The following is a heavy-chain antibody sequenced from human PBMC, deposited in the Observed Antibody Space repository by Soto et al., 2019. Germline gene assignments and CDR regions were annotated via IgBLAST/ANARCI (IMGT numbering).Heavy chain of an antibody. CDR2: INHGGST. CDR3: ARGQGRVVISYYYYGMDV. Sequence: SETLSLTCGVYGGSFSGYYWSWIRQPPGKGLEWIGEINHGGSTNYNASLKSRVSISVDTSKNQFSLKLSSVTAADTAVYYCARGQGRVVISYYYYGMDVWGQGTTVTVSS. J-gene: IGHJ6*02. V-gene: IGHV4-34*01. D-gene: IGHD3-3*01. CDR1: GGSFSGYY.